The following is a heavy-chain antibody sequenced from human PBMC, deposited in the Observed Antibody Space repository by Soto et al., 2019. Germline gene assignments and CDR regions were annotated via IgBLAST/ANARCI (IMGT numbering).Heavy chain of an antibody. D-gene: IGHD3-10*01. CDR1: GGSISSGDYY. J-gene: IGHJ6*03. CDR3: AREHITMVRGVITYYYYMDV. Sequence: SETLSLTCTVSGGSISSGDYYWSWIRQPPGKGLEWIGYIYYSGSTYYNPSLKSRVTISVDTSKNQFSLKLSSVTAADTAVYYCAREHITMVRGVITYYYYMDVWGKGTTVTVSS. CDR2: IYYSGST. V-gene: IGHV4-30-4*01.